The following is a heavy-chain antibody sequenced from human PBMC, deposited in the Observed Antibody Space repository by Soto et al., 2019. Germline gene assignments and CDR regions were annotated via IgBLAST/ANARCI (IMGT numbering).Heavy chain of an antibody. Sequence: QVQLVQSGAEVKKPGSSVKVSCKASGGTFSSYAISWVRQAPGQGLEWMGGIFPIFGTANYAQKFQGRVTITADESTSTAYMELSSLRSEDTAVYYCARDPPAEYYYGMDVWGQGTTVTVSS. CDR2: IFPIFGTA. J-gene: IGHJ6*02. V-gene: IGHV1-69*12. CDR3: ARDPPAEYYYGMDV. CDR1: GGTFSSYA. D-gene: IGHD2-2*01.